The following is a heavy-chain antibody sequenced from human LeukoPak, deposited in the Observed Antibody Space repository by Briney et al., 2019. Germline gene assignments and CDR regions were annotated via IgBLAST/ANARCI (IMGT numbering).Heavy chain of an antibody. Sequence: PSGGSLRLSCAASGFTFSSYWMNWFRQTPGKGLEWVANIKQDGSEKYYVDSVKGRFTISRDNAKKSLYLQMNSLRAEDTGVYYCARDPSRGYTYGYGDYWGQGILVTVSS. V-gene: IGHV3-7*01. CDR2: IKQDGSEK. CDR3: ARDPSRGYTYGYGDY. CDR1: GFTFSSYW. D-gene: IGHD5-18*01. J-gene: IGHJ4*02.